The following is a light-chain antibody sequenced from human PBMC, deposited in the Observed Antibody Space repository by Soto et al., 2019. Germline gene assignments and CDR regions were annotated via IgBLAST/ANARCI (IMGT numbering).Light chain of an antibody. CDR3: QQYDSTPPWT. Sequence: VLTQSPGILYLSPGERATLSCRASQPVGRSYLARYQQKPGQPPRLLIFGTSTRATGIPDRFSGGGSGTEFTLTISRLDPEDFAVYYCQQYDSTPPWTFGQGTRVEVK. V-gene: IGKV3-20*01. CDR1: QPVGRSY. CDR2: GTS. J-gene: IGKJ1*01.